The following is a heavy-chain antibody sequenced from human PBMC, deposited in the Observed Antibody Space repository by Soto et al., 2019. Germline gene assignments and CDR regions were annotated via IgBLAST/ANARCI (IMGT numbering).Heavy chain of an antibody. D-gene: IGHD3-3*01. CDR1: GFTFSSYG. Sequence: GGSLRLSCAASGFTFSSYGMHWVRQAPGKGLEWVAVIWYDGSNKYYADSVKGRFTISRDNSKNTLYLQMNSLRAEDTAVYYCARDLAQYYDFWSGYLAYYYYGMDVWGQGTTVTVSS. J-gene: IGHJ6*02. CDR3: ARDLAQYYDFWSGYLAYYYYGMDV. CDR2: IWYDGSNK. V-gene: IGHV3-33*01.